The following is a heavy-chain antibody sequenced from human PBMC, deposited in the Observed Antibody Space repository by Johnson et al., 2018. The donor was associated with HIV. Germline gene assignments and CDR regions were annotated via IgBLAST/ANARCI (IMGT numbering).Heavy chain of an antibody. CDR2: IGTAGDP. J-gene: IGHJ3*02. D-gene: IGHD1-26*01. V-gene: IGHV3-13*05. Sequence: VPPVDPGGGLLQPAGSLSLSCAASGFTFSSYDMPWVRPATGTGLVWVSAIGTAGDPYYPGSVKGRFTISRENAKNSLYLQMNSLRAGDTAVYYCARALGATYAFDIWGQGTMVTVSS. CDR3: ARALGATYAFDI. CDR1: GFTFSSYD.